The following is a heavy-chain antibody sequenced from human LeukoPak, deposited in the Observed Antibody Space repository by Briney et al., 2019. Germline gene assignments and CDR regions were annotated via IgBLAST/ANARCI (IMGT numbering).Heavy chain of an antibody. D-gene: IGHD4-17*01. CDR2: IYHSGST. Sequence: SQTLSLTCAVSGGSISSGGYSWSWIRQPPGTGLEWIGYIYHSGSTYYNPSLKSRVTISVDRSKNQFSLKLSSVTAADTAVYYCARAQMTTVFDYWGQGTLVTVSS. J-gene: IGHJ4*02. V-gene: IGHV4-30-2*01. CDR1: GGSISSGGYS. CDR3: ARAQMTTVFDY.